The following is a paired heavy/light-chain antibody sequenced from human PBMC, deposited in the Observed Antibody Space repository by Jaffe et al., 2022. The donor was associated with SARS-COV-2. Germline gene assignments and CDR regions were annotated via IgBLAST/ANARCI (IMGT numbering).Light chain of an antibody. V-gene: IGKV3-20*01. CDR3: HQYGSSPET. CDR1: QSVTSNY. Sequence: EIVLTQSPGTLSLSPGERATLSCRASQSVTSNYLGWYQQKPGQAPRLLIYGASNRATGIPDRFSGSGSGTDFTLTISRLVPEDFAVYYCHQYGSSPETFGQGTKVEIK. CDR2: GAS. J-gene: IGKJ1*01.
Heavy chain of an antibody. J-gene: IGHJ6*02. CDR2: IKSKTDGGTT. CDR3: TTGTLNALYYGMDV. D-gene: IGHD3-16*01. Sequence: EVQLVESGGGLVKPGGPLRLSCAASGFSFSNAWMSWVRQAPGKGLEWVGRIKSKTDGGTTDYAAPVKGRFTISRDDSEKTLYLQMNSLKTEDTGVYYCTTGTLNALYYGMDVWGQGTTVTVSS. CDR1: GFSFSNAW. V-gene: IGHV3-15*01.